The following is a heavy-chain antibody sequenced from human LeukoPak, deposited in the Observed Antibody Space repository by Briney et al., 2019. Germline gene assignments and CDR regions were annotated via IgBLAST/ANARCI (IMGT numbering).Heavy chain of an antibody. V-gene: IGHV4-59*01. D-gene: IGHD6-6*01. Sequence: SETLSLTCTVSGGSISSYYWSWIRQPPGKGLEWIGYIYYSGSTNYNPSLKSRVTISVDTSKHQFSLKLSSVPAADTAVYYCARDRISSGGLYYYYMDVWGKGTTVTVSS. J-gene: IGHJ6*03. CDR3: ARDRISSGGLYYYYMDV. CDR2: IYYSGST. CDR1: GGSISSYY.